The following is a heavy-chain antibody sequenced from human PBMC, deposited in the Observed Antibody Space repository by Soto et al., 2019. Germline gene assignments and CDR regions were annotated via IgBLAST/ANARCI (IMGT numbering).Heavy chain of an antibody. J-gene: IGHJ5*02. Sequence: GGSLRLSCAASGFTFSSYAMSWVRQAPGKGLEWVSAISGSGGSTYYADSVKGRFTISRDNSKNTLYLQMNSLRAEDTAVYYCAKDPGIAAAGTYNWFDPWGQGTLVTVSS. CDR1: GFTFSSYA. CDR3: AKDPGIAAAGTYNWFDP. D-gene: IGHD6-13*01. CDR2: ISGSGGST. V-gene: IGHV3-23*01.